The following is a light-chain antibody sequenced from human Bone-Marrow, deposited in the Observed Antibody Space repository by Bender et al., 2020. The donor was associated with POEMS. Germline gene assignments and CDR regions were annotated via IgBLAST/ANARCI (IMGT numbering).Light chain of an antibody. CDR3: ATWDDSLNGWV. Sequence: SLLTQPPSASGTPGQRVPISCSGSSSKFGSYPVNWYQQLPGAAPKLVIFNNSQRPSGVPDRFSGSNSGTSASLAISGLLSDDEADFYCATWDDSLNGWVFGGGTKLTVL. J-gene: IGLJ3*02. V-gene: IGLV1-44*01. CDR1: SSKFGSYP. CDR2: NNS.